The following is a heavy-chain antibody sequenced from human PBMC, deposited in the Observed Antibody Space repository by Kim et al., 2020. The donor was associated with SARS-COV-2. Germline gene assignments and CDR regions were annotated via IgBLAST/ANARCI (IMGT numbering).Heavy chain of an antibody. CDR2: YT. CDR3: ARDSSGWLGY. D-gene: IGHD6-19*01. V-gene: IGHV6-1*01. J-gene: IGHJ4*02. Sequence: YTDYAVSVKSRITSSPDTAKNQFSLQLNSVTPADTAGYYCARDSSGWLGYWGQGTLVTVSS.